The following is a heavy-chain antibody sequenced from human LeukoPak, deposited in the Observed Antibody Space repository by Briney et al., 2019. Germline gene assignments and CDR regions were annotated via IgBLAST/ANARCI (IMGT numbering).Heavy chain of an antibody. CDR2: ITDSGGDT. D-gene: IGHD6-6*01. CDR1: GFTFSRYA. J-gene: IGHJ4*02. CDR3: VKGSAASRPYYFDH. V-gene: IGHV3-23*01. Sequence: GGSLRLSCAASGFTFSRYAMSWVRQAPGKGLEWVSAITDSGGDTFHADSVEGRLTTSRDNSKNILFLQMNSLRAEDTAVYYCVKGSAASRPYYFDHWGLGTLVTVSS.